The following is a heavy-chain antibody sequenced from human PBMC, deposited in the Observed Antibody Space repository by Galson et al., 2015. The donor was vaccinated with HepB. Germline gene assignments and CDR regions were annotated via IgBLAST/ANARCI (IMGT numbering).Heavy chain of an antibody. CDR2: IAFRGKT. CDR1: SGSITSSGFY. Sequence: ETLSLTCTVSSGSITSSGFYWGWIRQPPGKGLAWIGSIAFRGKTYYNSSLKSRVTMSVDTSKNQFSLSLRSVTASDTAVYYCARTYGAGTFWGPLIGPWGQGTLVTVSS. V-gene: IGHV4-39*01. D-gene: IGHD3-10*01. CDR3: ARTYGAGTFWGPLIGP. J-gene: IGHJ5*02.